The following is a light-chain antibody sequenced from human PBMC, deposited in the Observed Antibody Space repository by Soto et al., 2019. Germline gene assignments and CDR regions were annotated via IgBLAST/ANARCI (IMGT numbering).Light chain of an antibody. CDR3: QQYNSYHYI. Sequence: DIQMTQSPSSLSASVGDRVTITCRASQDIGRSFAWFQQKPGKAPKSLVYDAFSFQIGVPSRFSVSGSWTDFTLTISGLQPEDCATYYCQQYNSYHYIFGGGTKVEIK. CDR1: QDIGRS. CDR2: DAF. J-gene: IGKJ4*01. V-gene: IGKV1-16*01.